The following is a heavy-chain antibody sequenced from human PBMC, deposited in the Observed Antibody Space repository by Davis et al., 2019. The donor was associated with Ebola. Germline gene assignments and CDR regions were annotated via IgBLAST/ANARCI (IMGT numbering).Heavy chain of an antibody. CDR2: ISGSGGST. V-gene: IGHV3-23*01. Sequence: GGSLRLSCAASGFTFSSYAMSWVRQAPGKGLEWVSAISGSGGSTYYADSVKGRFTISRDNSKNTLYLQMNSLKTEDTAVYYCTTQSLTTSWVDYWGQGTLVTVSS. CDR3: TTQSLTTSWVDY. J-gene: IGHJ4*02. CDR1: GFTFSSYA. D-gene: IGHD3-22*01.